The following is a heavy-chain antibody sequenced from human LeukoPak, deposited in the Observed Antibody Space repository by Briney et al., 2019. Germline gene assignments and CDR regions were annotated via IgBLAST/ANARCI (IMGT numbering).Heavy chain of an antibody. Sequence: PGRSLRLSCATSGFTFSSNAMHWVRQAPGKGLEWVAVVSYDGNNKYYADSVKGRFTISRDNSKNTLYLQMNSLRAEDTAVYYCATPRVGATDYWGQGTLVTVSS. V-gene: IGHV3-30-3*01. CDR3: ATPRVGATDY. D-gene: IGHD1-26*01. CDR2: VSYDGNNK. J-gene: IGHJ4*02. CDR1: GFTFSSNA.